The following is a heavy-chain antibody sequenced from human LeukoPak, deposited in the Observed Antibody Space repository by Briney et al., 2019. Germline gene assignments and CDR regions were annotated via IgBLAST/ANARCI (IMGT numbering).Heavy chain of an antibody. CDR2: INAGNGNT. J-gene: IGHJ4*02. CDR1: GYTFTSYA. Sequence: ASVKVSCKASGYTFTSYAMHWVRQAPGQRLEWMGWINAGNGNTKYSQKFQGRVTITRDTSASTAHMELSSLRSEDTAVYYCARDRDPSGWYHDFDYWGQGTLVTVSS. CDR3: ARDRDPSGWYHDFDY. V-gene: IGHV1-3*01. D-gene: IGHD6-19*01.